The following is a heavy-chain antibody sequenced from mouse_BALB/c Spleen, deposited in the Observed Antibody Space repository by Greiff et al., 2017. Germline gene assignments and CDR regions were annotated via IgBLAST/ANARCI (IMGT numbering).Heavy chain of an antibody. J-gene: IGHJ4*01. CDR3: ARQGITTNAMDY. D-gene: IGHD2-4*01. CDR2: ISNGGGST. V-gene: IGHV5-12-2*01. CDR1: GFTFSSYT. Sequence: EVQRVESGGGLVQPGGSLKLSCAASGFTFSSYTMSWVRQTPEKRLEWVAYISNGGGSTYYPDTVKGRFTISRDNAKNTLYLQMSSLKSEDTAMYYCARQGITTNAMDYWGQGTSVTVSS.